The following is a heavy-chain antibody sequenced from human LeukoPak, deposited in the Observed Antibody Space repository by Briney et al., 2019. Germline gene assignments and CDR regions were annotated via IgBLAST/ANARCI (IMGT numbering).Heavy chain of an antibody. CDR1: GGSISSSSYY. Sequence: SETLSLTCTVSGGSISSSSYYWGWIRQPPGKGLEWIGSIYYSGSTYYNPSLKSRVTISVDTSKNQFSLKLSSVTAADTAVYYCARDSGLRFDYWGQGTLVTVSS. CDR2: IYYSGST. D-gene: IGHD4-17*01. CDR3: ARDSGLRFDY. J-gene: IGHJ4*02. V-gene: IGHV4-39*07.